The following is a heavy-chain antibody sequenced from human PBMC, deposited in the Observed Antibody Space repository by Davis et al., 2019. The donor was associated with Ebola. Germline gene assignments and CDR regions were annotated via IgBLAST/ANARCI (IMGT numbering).Heavy chain of an antibody. Sequence: GGSLRLSCAASGFTFSSYAMSWVRQAPGKGLEWVSAISGSGGSTYYADSVKGRFTISRDNSKNTLYLQMNSLRAEDTAVYYCAKLEQWLVYYYYYGMDVWGQGTTVTVSS. CDR3: AKLEQWLVYYYYYGMDV. D-gene: IGHD6-19*01. CDR2: ISGSGGST. CDR1: GFTFSSYA. J-gene: IGHJ6*02. V-gene: IGHV3-23*01.